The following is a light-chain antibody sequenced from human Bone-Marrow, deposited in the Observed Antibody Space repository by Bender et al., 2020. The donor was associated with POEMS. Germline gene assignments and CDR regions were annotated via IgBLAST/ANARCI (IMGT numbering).Light chain of an antibody. CDR2: TVS. Sequence: QSPLAQPRSVSGSPGQSVTISCTGTGSDVGSYTYVSWYQQHPGKAPKLIIYTVSNRPSGVPDRFSGSKSGSTASLIISGLQAEDEADYYCCSYAGDYSLVFGGGTKLTVL. CDR1: GSDVGSYTY. V-gene: IGLV2-11*01. J-gene: IGLJ2*01. CDR3: CSYAGDYSLV.